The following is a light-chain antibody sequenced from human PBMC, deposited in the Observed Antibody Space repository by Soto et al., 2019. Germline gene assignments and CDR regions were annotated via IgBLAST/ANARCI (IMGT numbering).Light chain of an antibody. CDR2: DVN. V-gene: IGLV1-51*01. CDR1: SSNIGNNY. Sequence: QSVLTQPPSVSAAPGQKVTISCSGSSSNIGNNYVSWYQQLPGTAPKLLIYDVNKRPSGVPDRFSGSKSGNTASLTVSGLQAEDEDDYYCGSYEGSNNFVFGTGTKVTVL. J-gene: IGLJ1*01. CDR3: GSYEGSNNFV.